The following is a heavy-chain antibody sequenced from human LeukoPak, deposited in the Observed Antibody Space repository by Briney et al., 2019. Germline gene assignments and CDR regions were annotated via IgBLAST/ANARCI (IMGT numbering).Heavy chain of an antibody. V-gene: IGHV4-39*01. J-gene: IGHJ4*02. CDR3: ARRRGSSSYRDY. D-gene: IGHD3-3*01. CDR1: GGSVHSTNHF. Sequence: SETLSLTCTVSGGSVHSTNHFWGWIRQPPGEGLEWIATIGDSGTTYYNPSLKSRISISADTSKNQISLKLNSVTVTDTAVYYCARRRGSSSYRDYWGQGTQVIVSS. CDR2: IGDSGTT.